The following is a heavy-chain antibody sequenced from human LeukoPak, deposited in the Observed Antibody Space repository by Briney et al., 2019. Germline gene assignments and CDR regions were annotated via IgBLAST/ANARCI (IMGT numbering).Heavy chain of an antibody. CDR2: IYYSGGT. CDR3: AREQLAHKGSGAFEI. Sequence: SGTLSLTCTVSGGSISSRSFYWGWFRQPPGKGLEWIGSIYYSGGTYYNPSLKSRVTISVDTSKNQFSLKLTSVNAADTAVYYCAREQLAHKGSGAFEIWGQGTVVTVSS. D-gene: IGHD6-6*01. V-gene: IGHV4-39*07. CDR1: GGSISSRSFY. J-gene: IGHJ3*02.